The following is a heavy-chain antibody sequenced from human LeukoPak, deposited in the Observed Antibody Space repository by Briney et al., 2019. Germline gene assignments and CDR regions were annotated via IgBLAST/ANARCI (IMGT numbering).Heavy chain of an antibody. J-gene: IGHJ4*02. Sequence: GGSLRLSCAASGFTFSSYWMDWVRQVPGKGLVWVSRITSEGSSTSYADSVKGRFTISRDNAKNTLYLQMNSLRAEDTAVYYCARGTSVVALDWRQGTLVTVSS. CDR1: GFTFSSYW. D-gene: IGHD4-23*01. CDR3: ARGTSVVALD. CDR2: ITSEGSST. V-gene: IGHV3-74*01.